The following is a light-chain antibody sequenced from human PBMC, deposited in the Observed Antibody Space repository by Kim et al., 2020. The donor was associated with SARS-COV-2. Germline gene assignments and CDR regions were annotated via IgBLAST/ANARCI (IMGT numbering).Light chain of an antibody. J-gene: IGLJ1*01. Sequence: QSVLTQPPSVSGAPGQRVTISCTGSSSNIGAGSDVHWYQQLPGTAPKLIIYFNTNRPSGVPDRFSASKSGASASLAITGLQADDEADYYCQSYDSSLSGSRVFGTGTQLTVL. CDR1: SSNIGAGSD. V-gene: IGLV1-40*01. CDR2: FNT. CDR3: QSYDSSLSGSRV.